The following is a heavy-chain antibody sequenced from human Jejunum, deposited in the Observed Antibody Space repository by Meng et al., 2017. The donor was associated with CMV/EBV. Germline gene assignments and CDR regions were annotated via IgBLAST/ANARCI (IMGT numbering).Heavy chain of an antibody. CDR3: ASQGYDFWSGYYAFDI. D-gene: IGHD3-3*01. CDR2: INPKSGGA. J-gene: IGHJ3*02. V-gene: IGHV1-2*02. CDR1: TFTGHY. Sequence: TFTGHYMHWVRQAPGQGLEWMGRINPKSGGANYAQTFQGRVTMTRDTSISTAYMELNRLRSDDTAVYYCASQGYDFWSGYYAFDIWGQGTKVTVSS.